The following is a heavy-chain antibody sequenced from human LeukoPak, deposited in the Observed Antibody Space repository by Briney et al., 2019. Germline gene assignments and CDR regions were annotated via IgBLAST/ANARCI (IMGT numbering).Heavy chain of an antibody. V-gene: IGHV3-23*01. D-gene: IGHD5-18*01. CDR3: ARDLVQLWSKDF. CDR1: GFTFSSHA. Sequence: GGSLRLSCAASGFTFSSHAMSWVRQAPGKGLEWVSAISGSGGSTYYADSVKGRFTISRDNAKNSLYLQMNSLRAEDTAVYYCARDLVQLWSKDFWGRGTLVTVSS. J-gene: IGHJ4*02. CDR2: ISGSGGST.